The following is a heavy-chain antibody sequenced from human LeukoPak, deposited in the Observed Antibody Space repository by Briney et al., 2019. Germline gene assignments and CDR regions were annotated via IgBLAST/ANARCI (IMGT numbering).Heavy chain of an antibody. CDR2: MFHRGST. Sequence: SQTLSLTCTVSGDSITSGEYYWGWIRQPPGKGLEWIGYMFHRGSTYYNPSLKSRLNMSVDRSENQFSLKLSSVTAADTAVYFCARRRYSSTDAFDIWGQGTMVTVSS. V-gene: IGHV4-30-4*08. J-gene: IGHJ3*02. CDR3: ARRRYSSTDAFDI. D-gene: IGHD5-18*01. CDR1: GDSITSGEYY.